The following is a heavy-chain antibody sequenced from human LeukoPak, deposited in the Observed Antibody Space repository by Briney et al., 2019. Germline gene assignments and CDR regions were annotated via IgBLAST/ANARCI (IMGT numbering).Heavy chain of an antibody. CDR2: ISGSGGST. Sequence: GGSLRLSCAASGFTFSSYAMSWVRQAPGKGLEWVSAISGSGGSTYCADSVKGRFTISRDNSKNTLYLQMNSLRAEDTAVYYCAKDLGLYYYYGMDVWGEGTTVTVSS. CDR1: GFTFSSYA. CDR3: AKDLGLYYYYGMDV. D-gene: IGHD7-27*01. J-gene: IGHJ6*04. V-gene: IGHV3-23*01.